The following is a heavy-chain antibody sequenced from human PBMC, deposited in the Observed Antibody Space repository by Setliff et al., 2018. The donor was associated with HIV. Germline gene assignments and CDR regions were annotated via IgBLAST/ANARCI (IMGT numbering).Heavy chain of an antibody. CDR3: STRNYYDSSGYLRSRVSGAAFDI. V-gene: IGHV1-24*01. Sequence: ASVKVSCKVSGYTLTELSMHWVRQAPGKGLEWMGGFDPEDGETIYAQKFQGRVTMTEDTSTDTAYMELRSLRSEDTAVYYCSTRNYYDSSGYLRSRVSGAAFDIWGKGTMVTVSS. J-gene: IGHJ3*02. CDR1: GYTLTELS. CDR2: FDPEDGET. D-gene: IGHD3-22*01.